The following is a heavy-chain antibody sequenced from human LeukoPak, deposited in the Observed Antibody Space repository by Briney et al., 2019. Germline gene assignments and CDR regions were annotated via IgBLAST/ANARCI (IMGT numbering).Heavy chain of an antibody. V-gene: IGHV3-7*03. Sequence: PGGSLRLSCAASGLTFSSYEMNWVRQAPGKGLEWVANIKQDGSEKYYVDSVKGRFTISRDNSKNTLYLQMNSLRAEDTAVYYCAKERSYDSSGYYYYWGQGTLVTVSS. CDR2: IKQDGSEK. J-gene: IGHJ4*02. CDR1: GLTFSSYE. D-gene: IGHD3-22*01. CDR3: AKERSYDSSGYYYY.